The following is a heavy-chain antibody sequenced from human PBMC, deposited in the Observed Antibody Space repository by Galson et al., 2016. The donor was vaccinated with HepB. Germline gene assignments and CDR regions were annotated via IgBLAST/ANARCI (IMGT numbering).Heavy chain of an antibody. V-gene: IGHV4-34*01. CDR1: SGSFSGYY. J-gene: IGHJ4*02. CDR3: ARHGPLNAFNGYSSTWYGVLPYYYFGY. D-gene: IGHD6-13*01. Sequence: SETLSLTCAVYSGSFSGYYWSWIRQPPGKGLEWIGEINDSGSTNYNPSLKSRVTISVDTSKNQLSLKLSSVTAADTAVYYCARHGPLNAFNGYSSTWYGVLPYYYFGYWVQGTLVTVSS. CDR2: INDSGST.